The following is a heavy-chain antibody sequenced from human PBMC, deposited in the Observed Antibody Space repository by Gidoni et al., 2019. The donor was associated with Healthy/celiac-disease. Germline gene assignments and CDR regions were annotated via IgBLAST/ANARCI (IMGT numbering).Heavy chain of an antibody. J-gene: IGHJ4*02. Sequence: QVQLQQWGAGLLKPSETLSLTCAVYGGSFSGYYWSWIRQPPGKGLEWIGEINHSGSTNYNPSLKSRVTISVDTSKNQFSLKLSSVTAADTAVYYCARGRVPRPLDYWGQGTLVTVSS. CDR2: INHSGST. CDR3: ARGRVPRPLDY. D-gene: IGHD2-2*01. V-gene: IGHV4-34*01. CDR1: GGSFSGYY.